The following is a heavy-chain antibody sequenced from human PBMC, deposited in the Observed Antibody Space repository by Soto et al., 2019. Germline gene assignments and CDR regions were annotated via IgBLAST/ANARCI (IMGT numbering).Heavy chain of an antibody. CDR3: ARDTVAVAGKDY. Sequence: EVQLVESGGGLVQPGGSLRLSCAASVTVTSNYMTWVRQAPGKGLEWVSVIYSAGSTYYADSVKGRFTISRDNSRNTLYLQMNGLRAEDTAVYYCARDTVAVAGKDYCGQGTLVTVSS. D-gene: IGHD6-19*01. CDR2: IYSAGST. J-gene: IGHJ4*02. CDR1: VTVTSNY. V-gene: IGHV3-66*01.